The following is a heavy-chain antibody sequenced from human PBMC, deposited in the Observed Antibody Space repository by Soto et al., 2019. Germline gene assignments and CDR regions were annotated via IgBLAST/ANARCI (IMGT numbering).Heavy chain of an antibody. CDR2: ISAYNGNT. CDR1: GYTFTTYG. CDR3: ARMFFRLFAFDI. V-gene: IGHV1-18*01. J-gene: IGHJ3*02. D-gene: IGHD3-22*01. Sequence: QVQLVQSGGEVKKPGASVKVSCKASGYTFTTYGISWVRQAPGQGLEWMGWISAYNGNTSYAQKLQGRVTMTTDTSTSTAYIELRSLRSDDTAVYYCARMFFRLFAFDIWGQGTKVTVSS.